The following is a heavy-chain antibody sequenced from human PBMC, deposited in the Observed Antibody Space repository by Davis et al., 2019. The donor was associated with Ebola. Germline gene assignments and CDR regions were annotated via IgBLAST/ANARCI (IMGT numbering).Heavy chain of an antibody. V-gene: IGHV4-34*01. CDR3: ARASYGGNSGQRY. CDR1: GGSFSGYY. CDR2: INHSGST. D-gene: IGHD4-23*01. Sequence: MPSETLSLTCAVYGGSFSGYYWSWIRQPPGKGLEWIGEINHSGSTNYNPSLKSRVTISVDTSKYQFSLKLSSVTAADTAVYYCARASYGGNSGQRYWGQGTLVTVSS. J-gene: IGHJ4*02.